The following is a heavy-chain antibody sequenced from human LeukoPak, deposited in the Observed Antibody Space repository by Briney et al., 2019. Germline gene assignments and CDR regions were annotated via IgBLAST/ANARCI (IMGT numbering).Heavy chain of an antibody. CDR2: ISYDGSDK. CDR1: GFTFNYYA. Sequence: PGGSLRLSCAASGFTFNYYAMHWVRQAPGKGLEWVALISYDGSDKYYADSVKGRFTISRDNSRHTLYLQMNSLRAEDTAVYYCAKPGGAYCGTDCYSYYFDYWGQGNLVTVSS. D-gene: IGHD2-21*02. J-gene: IGHJ4*02. CDR3: AKPGGAYCGTDCYSYYFDY. V-gene: IGHV3-30*18.